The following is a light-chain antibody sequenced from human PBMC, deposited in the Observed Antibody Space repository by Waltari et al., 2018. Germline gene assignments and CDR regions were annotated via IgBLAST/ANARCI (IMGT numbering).Light chain of an antibody. CDR2: SAS. CDR1: QSVSNNF. J-gene: IGKJ4*01. V-gene: IGKV3-20*01. Sequence: EIVLTQSPGTLSLSQGDRATLSCRASQSVSNNFLAWYQQRPGQTPRLLIYSASSRATGIPGRFSGSGSGTDFTLTITRLEPEDAAVYYCQQFHTSPRTFGGGTKVEVK. CDR3: QQFHTSPRT.